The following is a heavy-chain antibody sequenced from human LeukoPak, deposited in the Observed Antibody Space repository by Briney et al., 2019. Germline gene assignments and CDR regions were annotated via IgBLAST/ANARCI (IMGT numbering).Heavy chain of an antibody. D-gene: IGHD3-16*02. CDR2: IYYSGST. CDR3: ARRSYRDYYFDY. J-gene: IGHJ4*02. Sequence: SETLSLTCTVSGGSISSGGYYRSWIRLHPGKGLEWIGYIYYSGSTYYNPSLKSRVTISVDTSKNQFSLKLSSVTAADTAVYYCARRSYRDYYFDYWGQGTLVTVSS. CDR1: GGSISSGGYY. V-gene: IGHV4-31*03.